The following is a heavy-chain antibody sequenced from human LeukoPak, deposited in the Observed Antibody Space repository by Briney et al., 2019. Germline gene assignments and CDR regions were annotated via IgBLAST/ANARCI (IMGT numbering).Heavy chain of an antibody. CDR2: ISGSGGST. V-gene: IGHV3-23*01. CDR3: AKAGDIVVVPAASYFDY. Sequence: GGSLRLSCAASGFTFSSYAMSWVRQGPGKGLEWVSAISGSGGSTYYADSVKGRFTISRDNSKNTLYLQMNSLRAEDTAVYYCAKAGDIVVVPAASYFDYWGQGTLVTVSS. D-gene: IGHD2-2*01. J-gene: IGHJ4*02. CDR1: GFTFSSYA.